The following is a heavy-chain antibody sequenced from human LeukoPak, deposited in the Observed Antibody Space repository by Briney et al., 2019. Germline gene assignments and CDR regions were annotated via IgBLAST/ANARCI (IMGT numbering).Heavy chain of an antibody. CDR3: ARAAHGYDFWSGYLD. CDR1: GGSISSYY. CDR2: IYYSGST. V-gene: IGHV4-59*01. Sequence: SETLYLTCTVSGGSISSYYWSWIRQPPGKGLEWIGYIYYSGSTNYNPSLKSRVTISVDTSKNQFSLKLSSVTAADTAVYYCARAAHGYDFWSGYLDWGQGTLVTVSS. D-gene: IGHD3-3*01. J-gene: IGHJ4*02.